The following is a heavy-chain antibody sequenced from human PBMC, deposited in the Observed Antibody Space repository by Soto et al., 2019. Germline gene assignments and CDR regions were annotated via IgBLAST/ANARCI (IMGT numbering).Heavy chain of an antibody. V-gene: IGHV3-23*01. CDR1: GFTFDRFA. CDR3: AKGTDTEDYDVDY. Sequence: EVQLLESGGGLVQPGGSLRLSCTASGFTFDRFAMNWVRQAPGKGLQWVSGISYSGGSRYYADSVKGRFTVSRDNSKKTLFLQMDSLRAEHTAVYYCAKGTDTEDYDVDYWGQGILVTVAS. CDR2: ISYSGGSR. J-gene: IGHJ4*02. D-gene: IGHD3-3*01.